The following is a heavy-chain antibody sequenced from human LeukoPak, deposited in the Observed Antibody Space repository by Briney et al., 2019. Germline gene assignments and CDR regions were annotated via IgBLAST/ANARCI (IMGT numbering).Heavy chain of an antibody. CDR3: AANSADYNTLGSSYKV. D-gene: IGHD3-10*01. CDR1: GVSFSGYY. Sequence: SETLSLTCAVYGVSFSGYYWSWIRQSPGKGLEWIGSFSYSGTTYYNPSLKSRVTISVDTSKNQFSLKLNSVTAADTAVFYCAANSADYNTLGSSYKVWGQGTLVTVSS. CDR2: FSYSGTT. J-gene: IGHJ4*02. V-gene: IGHV4-34*01.